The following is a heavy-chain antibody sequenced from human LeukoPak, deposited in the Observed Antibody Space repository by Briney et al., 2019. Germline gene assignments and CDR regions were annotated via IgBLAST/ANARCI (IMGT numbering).Heavy chain of an antibody. CDR1: GFTFSSYW. J-gene: IGHJ4*02. CDR2: IKQDGSDK. CDR3: ASQPRRYSSPVWFDF. Sequence: GGSLRLSCVVSGFTFSSYWMTWVRQAPGKGLEWVANIKQDGSDKYYVDSVRGRFTISRDNAKNSLYLQMNSLRAEDTAVYYCASQPRRYSSPVWFDFWGQGTLVTVSS. V-gene: IGHV3-7*01. D-gene: IGHD5-18*01.